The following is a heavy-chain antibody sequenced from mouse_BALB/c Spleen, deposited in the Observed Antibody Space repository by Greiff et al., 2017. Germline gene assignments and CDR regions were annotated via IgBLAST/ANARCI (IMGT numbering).Heavy chain of an antibody. Sequence: QVQLQQSGAELVRPGTSVKVSCKASGYAFTNYLIEWVKQRPGQGLEWIGVINPGSGGTNYNEKFKGKATLTADKSSSTAYMQLSSLTSDDSAVYFCERGSTTFDYWGQGTTLTVSA. CDR1: GYAFTNYL. V-gene: IGHV1-54*03. CDR3: ERGSTTFDY. CDR2: INPGSGGT. D-gene: IGHD2-14*01. J-gene: IGHJ2*01.